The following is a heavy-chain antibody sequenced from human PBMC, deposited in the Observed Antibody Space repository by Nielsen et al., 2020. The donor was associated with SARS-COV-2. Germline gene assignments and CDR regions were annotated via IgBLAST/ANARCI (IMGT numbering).Heavy chain of an antibody. D-gene: IGHD3-10*01. CDR1: GYTFTSYY. CDR2: INPSGGST. V-gene: IGHV1-46*01. J-gene: IGHJ5*02. CDR3: ARLWFGEFNWFDP. Sequence: ASLKVSCKASGYTFTSYYMHWVRQAPGQGLEWMGLINPSGGSTSYAQKFQGRVTMTRDTSTSTAYMELSSLRSEDTAVYYCARLWFGEFNWFDPWGQGTLVTVSS.